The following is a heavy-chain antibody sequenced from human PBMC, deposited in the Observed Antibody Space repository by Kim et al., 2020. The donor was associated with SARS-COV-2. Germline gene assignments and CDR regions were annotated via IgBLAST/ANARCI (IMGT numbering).Heavy chain of an antibody. CDR1: GGSFSGYY. J-gene: IGHJ5*02. CDR3: ARGRYYYDSSAGNWFDP. V-gene: IGHV4-34*01. Sequence: SETLSLTCAVYGGSFSGYYWSWIRQPPGKGLEWIGEINHSGSTNYNPSLKSRVTISVDTSKNQFSLKLSSVTAADTAVYYCARGRYYYDSSAGNWFDPWGQGTLVTVSS. D-gene: IGHD3-22*01. CDR2: INHSGST.